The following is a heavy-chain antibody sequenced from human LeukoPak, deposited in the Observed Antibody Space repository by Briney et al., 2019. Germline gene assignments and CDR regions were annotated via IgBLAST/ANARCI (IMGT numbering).Heavy chain of an antibody. V-gene: IGHV4-61*02. J-gene: IGHJ5*02. Sequence: SQTPSLTCTVSGGSISSGSYYWSWIRQPAGKGLEWIGRIYTSGSTNYNPSLKSRVTISVDTSKNQFSLKLSSVTAADTAVYYCAREPLLWFGERRRAFDPWGQGTLVTVSS. D-gene: IGHD3-10*01. CDR1: GGSISSGSYY. CDR2: IYTSGST. CDR3: AREPLLWFGERRRAFDP.